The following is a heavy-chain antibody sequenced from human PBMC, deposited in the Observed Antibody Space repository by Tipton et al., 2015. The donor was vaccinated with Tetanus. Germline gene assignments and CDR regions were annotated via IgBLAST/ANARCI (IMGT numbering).Heavy chain of an antibody. CDR2: ISYDGSNK. CDR1: GFTFSSYG. Sequence: SLRLSCAASGFTFSSYGMHWVRQAPGKGLEWVAVISYDGSNKYYADSVKGRFTISRDNSKNTLYLQMNSLRAEDTAVYYCARGSSYYDFWSGRQGQDYGMDVWGQGTTVTVSS. J-gene: IGHJ6*02. V-gene: IGHV3-30*03. D-gene: IGHD3-3*01. CDR3: ARGSSYYDFWSGRQGQDYGMDV.